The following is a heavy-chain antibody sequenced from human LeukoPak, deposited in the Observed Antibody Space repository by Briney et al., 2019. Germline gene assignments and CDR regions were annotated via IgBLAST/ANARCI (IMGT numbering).Heavy chain of an antibody. CDR3: TRTAMVIFDY. CDR1: GFTFSGSA. V-gene: IGHV3-73*01. D-gene: IGHD5-18*01. CDR2: IRSKANSYAT. Sequence: GGSLRLSCAASGFTFSGSAMHWVRQASGKGQEWVGRIRSKANSYATAYAASVKGRFTISRDDSKNTAYLQMNSLKTEDTAVYYCTRTAMVIFDYWGQGTLVTVSS. J-gene: IGHJ4*02.